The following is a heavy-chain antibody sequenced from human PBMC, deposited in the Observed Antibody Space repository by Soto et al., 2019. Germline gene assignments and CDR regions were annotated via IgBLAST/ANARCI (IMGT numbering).Heavy chain of an antibody. CDR2: ISYDGSNK. D-gene: IGHD2-15*01. J-gene: IGHJ4*02. CDR3: AKALLHFDY. CDR1: GFTFSSYG. V-gene: IGHV3-30*18. Sequence: LSCAASGFTFSSYGLPWVRQAPGKGLEWVAVISYDGSNKYYADSVKGRFTISRDNSKNTLYLQMNSLRAEDTAVYYRAKALLHFDYWGQGTLVTVSS.